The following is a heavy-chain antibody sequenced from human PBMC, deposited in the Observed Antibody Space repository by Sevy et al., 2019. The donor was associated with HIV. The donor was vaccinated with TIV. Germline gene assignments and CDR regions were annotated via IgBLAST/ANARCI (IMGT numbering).Heavy chain of an antibody. Sequence: SETLSLTCDVYGGSFNGYYWSWIRQPPGKGLEWIGEINHSGSTNYNPSLKSRVTISVDTSKNQFSLKLSSVTAADTAVYYCARHCGTTSCSHAFDIWGQGTMVTVSS. CDR2: INHSGST. CDR3: ARHCGTTSCSHAFDI. D-gene: IGHD2-2*01. CDR1: GGSFNGYY. V-gene: IGHV4-34*01. J-gene: IGHJ3*02.